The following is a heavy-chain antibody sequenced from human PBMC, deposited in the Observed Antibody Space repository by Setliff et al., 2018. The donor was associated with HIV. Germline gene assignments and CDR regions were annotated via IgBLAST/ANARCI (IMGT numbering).Heavy chain of an antibody. V-gene: IGHV4-39*01. CDR2: IYYSGDT. Sequence: SETLSLTCSVSGGSITSSGYHWGWIRQPPGKGLEWIGNIYYSGDTFYNASLRSRLTLSVDTSKNQFSLKLNSVTASDTAMYCCTRHRGPPWDAFDIWGQGTMVTVSS. CDR1: GGSITSSGYH. CDR3: TRHRGPPWDAFDI. J-gene: IGHJ3*02.